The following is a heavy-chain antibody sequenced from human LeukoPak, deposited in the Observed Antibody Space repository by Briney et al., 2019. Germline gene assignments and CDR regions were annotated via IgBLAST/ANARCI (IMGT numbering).Heavy chain of an antibody. D-gene: IGHD5-24*01. CDR3: ARVREMTNDY. CDR1: GFTFSSYE. CDR2: ISSSGRTI. Sequence: GGSLRLSCAASGFTFSSYEMNWVRQPPGKGLKWVSYISSSGRTIYYADSVKVRFTISRDNAKNSLYLQMNSLRAEDTAVYACARVREMTNDYWGQGTLVTVSS. V-gene: IGHV3-48*03. J-gene: IGHJ4*02.